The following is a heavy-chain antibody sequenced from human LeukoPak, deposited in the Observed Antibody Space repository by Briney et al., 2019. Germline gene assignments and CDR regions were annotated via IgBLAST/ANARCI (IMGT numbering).Heavy chain of an antibody. D-gene: IGHD1-26*01. V-gene: IGHV3-21*01. CDR1: GFTFSSYS. Sequence: PGGSLRLSCAASGFTFSSYSMNWVRQAPGKGLEWVSSISRTGTYIYYADSVKGRFTISRDSAKTSLYLQMNSLRAEDTAVYYCARGNSQMWGDCWGQGTLVTVSS. J-gene: IGHJ4*02. CDR2: ISRTGTYI. CDR3: ARGNSQMWGDC.